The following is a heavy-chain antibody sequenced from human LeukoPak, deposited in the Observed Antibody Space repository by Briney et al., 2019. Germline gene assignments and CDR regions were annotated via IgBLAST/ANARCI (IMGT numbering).Heavy chain of an antibody. Sequence: GGSLRLSCAASGLTFSSYAMSWVRQAPGKGLDWVSAIIASGADTYYADSLKGRFAISRDNTKNILYLQMNSLRVDNTAIYYCAKSRTYSYGYGTFDHWGQGALVTVSS. CDR1: GLTFSSYA. D-gene: IGHD5-18*01. CDR3: AKSRTYSYGYGTFDH. CDR2: IIASGADT. V-gene: IGHV3-23*01. J-gene: IGHJ4*02.